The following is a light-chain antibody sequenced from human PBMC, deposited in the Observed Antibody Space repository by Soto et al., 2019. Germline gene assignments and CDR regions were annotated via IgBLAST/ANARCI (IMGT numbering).Light chain of an antibody. CDR1: SSDVGGYNY. CDR2: DIT. J-gene: IGLJ3*02. V-gene: IGLV2-11*01. CDR3: CSYAGRYSWV. Sequence: QSALTQPRSVSGSPGQSVTISCTGTSSDVGGYNYVSWYQQHPGIAPQLIIYDITKRPSGVPDRFSGSKSGNTASLTISGLQAEDEADYYRCSYAGRYSWVFGGGTKLTVL.